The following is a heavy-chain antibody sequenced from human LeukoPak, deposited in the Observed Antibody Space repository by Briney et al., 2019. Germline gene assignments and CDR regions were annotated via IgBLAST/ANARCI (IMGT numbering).Heavy chain of an antibody. V-gene: IGHV4-59*01. CDR2: IYYSGST. Sequence: SETLSLTCTVSGGSISSYYWSWIRQPPGKGLEWIGYIYYSGSTNYNPSLKSRVTISVDTSKNQFSLKLSSVTAADTAVYYCARDRGITIFGVVIGDAFDIWGQGTVVTVSS. CDR3: ARDRGITIFGVVIGDAFDI. CDR1: GGSISSYY. J-gene: IGHJ3*02. D-gene: IGHD3-3*01.